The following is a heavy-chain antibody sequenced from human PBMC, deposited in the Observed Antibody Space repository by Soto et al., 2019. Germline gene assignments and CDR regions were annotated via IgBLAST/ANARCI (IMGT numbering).Heavy chain of an antibody. V-gene: IGHV4-59*08. CDR2: IYYSGST. CDR3: ARHADSSSWYRRSVLANFDY. CDR1: GGSISSYY. D-gene: IGHD6-13*01. J-gene: IGHJ4*02. Sequence: PSETLSLTCTVSGGSISSYYWSWIRQPPGKGLEWIGYIYYSGSTNYNPSLKSRVTISVDTSKNQFSLKLSSVTAADTAVYYCARHADSSSWYRRSVLANFDYWGQGTLVTVSS.